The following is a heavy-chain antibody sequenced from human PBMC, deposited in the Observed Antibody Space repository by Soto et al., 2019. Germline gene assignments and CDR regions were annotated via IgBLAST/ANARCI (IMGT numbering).Heavy chain of an antibody. CDR2: IYYSGST. Sequence: NPSETLSLTCTVSGCSISSYYWSWIRQPPGKGLEWIGYIYYSGSTNYNPSLKSRVTISVDTSKNQFSLKLSSVTAADTAVYYCARLHPVADYYYYMDVWGKGTTVTVSS. J-gene: IGHJ6*03. CDR1: GCSISSYY. CDR3: ARLHPVADYYYYMDV. D-gene: IGHD2-15*01. V-gene: IGHV4-59*08.